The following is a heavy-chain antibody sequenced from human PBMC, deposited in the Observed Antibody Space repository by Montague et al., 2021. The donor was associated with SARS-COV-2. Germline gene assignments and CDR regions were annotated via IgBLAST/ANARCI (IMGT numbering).Heavy chain of an antibody. CDR3: ARIPYDILTGSGYYGMDV. D-gene: IGHD3-9*01. CDR2: DDDK. J-gene: IGHJ6*02. Sequence: DDDKYYSTSLKTRLTISKDTSKNQVVLTITNMDPVDTATYYCARIPYDILTGSGYYGMDVWGQGTTVTVSS. V-gene: IGHV2-70*01.